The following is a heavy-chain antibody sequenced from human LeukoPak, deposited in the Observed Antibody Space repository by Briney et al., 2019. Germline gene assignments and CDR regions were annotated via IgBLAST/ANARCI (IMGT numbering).Heavy chain of an antibody. D-gene: IGHD2-15*01. Sequence: GSLRLSCAASGFTFDDYGMSWIRQPPGKGLEWIGEINHSGSTNYNPSLKSRVTISADTSKNQFSLKLSSVTAADTAVYYCARGIVVVAQLGFYFYYMDVWGKGTTVTISS. CDR3: ARGIVVVAQLGFYFYYMDV. CDR2: INHSGST. J-gene: IGHJ6*03. V-gene: IGHV4-34*01. CDR1: GFTFDDYG.